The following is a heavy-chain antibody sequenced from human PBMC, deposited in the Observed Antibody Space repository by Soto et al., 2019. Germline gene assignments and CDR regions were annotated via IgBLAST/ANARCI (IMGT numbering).Heavy chain of an antibody. J-gene: IGHJ4*02. CDR2: ISADNGNT. V-gene: IGHV1-18*01. CDR3: AREDHLTGYSSLGY. CDR1: GYTFTSYG. Sequence: QVQLVQSGAEVKKPGASVKVSCKASGYTFTSYGIIWVRQAPGQGLEWMGWISADNGNTNYAQKLQGRVTMTTDTSTSTDYMELRILRSEDTDVHYCAREDHLTGYSSLGYWGQGTLVTVSS. D-gene: IGHD3-9*01.